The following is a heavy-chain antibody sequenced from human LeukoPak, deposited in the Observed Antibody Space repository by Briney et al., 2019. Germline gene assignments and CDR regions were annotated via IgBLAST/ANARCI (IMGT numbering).Heavy chain of an antibody. CDR1: GFTFSSYS. Sequence: PGGSLRLSCAASGFTFSSYSMNWVRQAPGKGLEWVSYISSSSSTIYYADSVKGRFTISRDNAKNSLYLQMNSLRAEDTAVYYCAREYSSPDYYMDVWGKGTTVTVSS. D-gene: IGHD6-13*01. V-gene: IGHV3-48*01. J-gene: IGHJ6*03. CDR2: ISSSSSTI. CDR3: AREYSSPDYYMDV.